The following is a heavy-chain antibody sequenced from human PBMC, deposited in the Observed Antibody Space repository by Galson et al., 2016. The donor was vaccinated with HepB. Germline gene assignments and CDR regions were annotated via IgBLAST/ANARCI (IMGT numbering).Heavy chain of an antibody. J-gene: IGHJ4*02. CDR3: ARAGWELLLY. Sequence: SLRLSCAASGFTFDDYAMHWVRQAPGKGLEWVSVIYAGGRTYYADSVQGRFTSSRDDSRNTLYLQMNSLRPEDTAVYYCARAGWELLLYWGQGTLVTVSS. CDR2: IYAGGRT. V-gene: IGHV3-53*01. CDR1: GFTFDDYA. D-gene: IGHD1-26*01.